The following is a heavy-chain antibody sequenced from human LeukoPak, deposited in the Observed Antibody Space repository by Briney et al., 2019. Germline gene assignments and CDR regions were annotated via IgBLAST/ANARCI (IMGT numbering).Heavy chain of an antibody. V-gene: IGHV3-11*04. Sequence: GGSLRLSCAASGFTFSDYYMSWIRQAPGKGLEWVSYISSSGSTIYYADSVKGRFTISRDNSKNTLYLQMNSLRAEDTAVYYCAKGLPVYTVTTGIDYWGQGTLVTVSS. D-gene: IGHD4-17*01. CDR2: ISSSGSTI. CDR1: GFTFSDYY. J-gene: IGHJ4*02. CDR3: AKGLPVYTVTTGIDY.